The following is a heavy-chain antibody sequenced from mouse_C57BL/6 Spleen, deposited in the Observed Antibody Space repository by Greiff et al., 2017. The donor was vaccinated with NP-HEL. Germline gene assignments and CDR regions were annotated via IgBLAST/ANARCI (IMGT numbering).Heavy chain of an antibody. D-gene: IGHD1-1*01. CDR1: GYTFTSYW. CDR3: AREGHYYGSRNWYFDV. CDR2: IYPGSGST. Sequence: VQLQQPGAELVKPGASVKMSCKASGYTFTSYWITWVKQRPGQGLEWIGDIYPGSGSTNYNEKFKSKATLTVDTSSSTAYMQLSSLTSEDSAVYYCAREGHYYGSRNWYFDVWGTGTTVTVSS. J-gene: IGHJ1*03. V-gene: IGHV1-55*01.